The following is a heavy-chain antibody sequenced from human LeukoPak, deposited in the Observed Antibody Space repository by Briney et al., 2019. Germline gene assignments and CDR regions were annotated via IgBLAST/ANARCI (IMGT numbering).Heavy chain of an antibody. D-gene: IGHD6-19*01. CDR2: IYYSGST. Sequence: PSETLSLTCTVSGGSISSCYWGWIRQPPGKGLEWIVYIYYSGSTNYNPSLKSRVTILVDTSKNQFSLKLSSVTAADTAVYYCARVDSSGWTYFDYWGQGTLVTVCS. J-gene: IGHJ4*02. V-gene: IGHV4-59*01. CDR1: GGSISSCY. CDR3: ARVDSSGWTYFDY.